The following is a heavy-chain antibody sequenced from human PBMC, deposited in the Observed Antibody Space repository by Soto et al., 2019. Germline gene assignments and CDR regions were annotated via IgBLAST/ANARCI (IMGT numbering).Heavy chain of an antibody. J-gene: IGHJ4*02. CDR2: ISSSDSNI. CDR3: ASQGPYGDSYY. Sequence: EVQLVESGGGLVQPGGSLRLSCAASGFTFNTYYMNWVRQAPGKGLEWVSFISSSDSNISYVDSVKGRVTISRDNAKNSLYPQMDSLRVEDTAVYHCASQGPYGDSYYWGQGALVTVSS. CDR1: GFTFNTYY. D-gene: IGHD4-17*01. V-gene: IGHV3-48*01.